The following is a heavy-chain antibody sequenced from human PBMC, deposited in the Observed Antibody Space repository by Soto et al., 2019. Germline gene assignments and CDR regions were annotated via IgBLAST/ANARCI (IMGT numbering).Heavy chain of an antibody. CDR2: IDSSGEK. V-gene: IGHV2-26*01. CDR1: GLSITDSEMG. CDR3: ARRHLAVAVSPWFDP. Sequence: QVTLKESGPVLVKPTEPLTLRCTVSGLSITDSEMGVSWIRQPPGQPLEWLAHIDSSGEKSYRTFLNSRLAISKDTAKSQIVLTMTNMDPADTATYYCARRHLAVAVSPWFDPWGQGIPVTVSS. J-gene: IGHJ5*02. D-gene: IGHD6-19*01.